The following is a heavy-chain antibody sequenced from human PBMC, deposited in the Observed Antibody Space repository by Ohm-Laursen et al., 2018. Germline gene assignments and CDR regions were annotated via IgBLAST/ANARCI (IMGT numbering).Heavy chain of an antibody. J-gene: IGHJ6*02. V-gene: IGHV4-59*01. CDR2: IYYSGST. CDR3: ARDQDDFWSGYAPYYYYGMDV. D-gene: IGHD3-3*01. CDR1: GGSISSYY. Sequence: TLSLTCTVSGGSISSYYWSWIRQPPGKGLEWIGYIYYSGSTNYNPSLKSRVTISVDTSKNQFSLKLSSVTAADTAVYYCARDQDDFWSGYAPYYYYGMDVWGQGTTVTVSS.